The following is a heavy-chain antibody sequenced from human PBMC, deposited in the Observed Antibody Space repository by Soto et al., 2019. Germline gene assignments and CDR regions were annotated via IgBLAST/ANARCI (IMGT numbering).Heavy chain of an antibody. J-gene: IGHJ3*02. CDR2: ISGSGGST. D-gene: IGHD3-22*01. CDR1: GFTFSSYA. Sequence: PGESLKISCAASGFTFSSYAMSWVRQAPGKGLEWVSAISGSGGSTYYADSVKGRFTISRDNSKNTLYLQMNSLRAEDTAVYYCAKVGPVVVIKDAFDIWGQGTMVTVSS. CDR3: AKVGPVVVIKDAFDI. V-gene: IGHV3-23*01.